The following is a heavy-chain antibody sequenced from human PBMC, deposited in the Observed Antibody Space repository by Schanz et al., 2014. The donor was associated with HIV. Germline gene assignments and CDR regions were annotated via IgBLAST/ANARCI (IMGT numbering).Heavy chain of an antibody. J-gene: IGHJ4*02. Sequence: QVQLVQSGAEVKKPGSSVKVFCRASGGTFINYAFSWVRQAPGQGLEWMGGIIPIFGTANYAQKFQGRVTIIADESTSTAYMELNSLRSEDTAVYYCARDTLGTVYFFDYWGQGTLITVSS. CDR2: IIPIFGTA. V-gene: IGHV1-69*01. CDR1: GGTFINYA. CDR3: ARDTLGTVYFFDY. D-gene: IGHD7-27*01.